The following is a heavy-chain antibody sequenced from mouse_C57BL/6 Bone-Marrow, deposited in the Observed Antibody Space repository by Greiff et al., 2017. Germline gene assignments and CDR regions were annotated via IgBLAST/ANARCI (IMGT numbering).Heavy chain of an antibody. J-gene: IGHJ4*01. Sequence: QVQLQQSGPELVKPGASVKISCKASGYSFTSYYIHWVKQRPGQGLEWIGWIYPGSGNTKYNEKFKGKATLTADTSSSTAYMQLSSLTSEDSAVYYWARLLLYAMDHWGQGTSVTVSS. CDR3: ARLLLYAMDH. CDR1: GYSFTSYY. V-gene: IGHV1-66*01. CDR2: IYPGSGNT.